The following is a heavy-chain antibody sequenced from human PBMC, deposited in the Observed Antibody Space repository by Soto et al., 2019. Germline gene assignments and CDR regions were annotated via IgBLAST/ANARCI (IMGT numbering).Heavy chain of an antibody. CDR3: ASYYYDSSGYPDY. Sequence: EVQLVESGGGLVKPGGSLRLSCAASGFTFSSYSMNWVRQAPGKGLEWVSSISSSSSYIYYADSVKGRFTISRDNAKNSLYLQMNSLRAEDTAVYYCASYYYDSSGYPDYWGQGTLVTVSS. V-gene: IGHV3-21*01. CDR2: ISSSSSYI. J-gene: IGHJ4*02. D-gene: IGHD3-22*01. CDR1: GFTFSSYS.